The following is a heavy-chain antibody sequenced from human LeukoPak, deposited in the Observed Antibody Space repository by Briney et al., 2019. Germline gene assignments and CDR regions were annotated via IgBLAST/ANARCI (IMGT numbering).Heavy chain of an antibody. V-gene: IGHV3-23*01. D-gene: IGHD1-1*01. CDR2: ISGSGGST. CDR3: AKDPLERSDHFDY. Sequence: PGGSLRLSCAASGFTFSSYAMSWVRQAPGKGLEWASAISGSGGSTYYADSVKGRFTISRDNSKNTLYLQMNSLRAEDTAVYYCAKDPLERSDHFDYWGQGTLVTVSS. CDR1: GFTFSSYA. J-gene: IGHJ4*02.